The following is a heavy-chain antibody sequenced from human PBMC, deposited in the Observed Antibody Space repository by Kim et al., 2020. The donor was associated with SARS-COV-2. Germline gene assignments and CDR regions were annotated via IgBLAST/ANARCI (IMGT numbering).Heavy chain of an antibody. Sequence: ASVKVSCKASGYTFTSYDINWVRQATGQGLEWMGWMNPNSGNTGYAQKFQGRVTMTRNTSISTAYMELSSLRSEDTAVYYCARDGSSWYWDYYYYGMDVWGQGTTVTVSS. CDR2: MNPNSGNT. CDR3: ARDGSSWYWDYYYYGMDV. J-gene: IGHJ6*02. D-gene: IGHD6-13*01. CDR1: GYTFTSYD. V-gene: IGHV1-8*01.